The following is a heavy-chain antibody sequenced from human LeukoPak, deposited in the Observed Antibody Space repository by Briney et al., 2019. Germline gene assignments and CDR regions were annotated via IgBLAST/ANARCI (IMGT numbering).Heavy chain of an antibody. D-gene: IGHD3-9*01. V-gene: IGHV3-48*03. CDR1: GFTFSSYE. Sequence: GGSLRLSCAASGFTFSSYERTWVRQAPGKGLEWVSYISSSGSTIYYADSVKGRFTISRDNAKNSLYLQMNSLRAEDTAVYYCARQRGDILTGYYMPRGFDYWGQGTLVTVSS. J-gene: IGHJ4*02. CDR2: ISSSGSTI. CDR3: ARQRGDILTGYYMPRGFDY.